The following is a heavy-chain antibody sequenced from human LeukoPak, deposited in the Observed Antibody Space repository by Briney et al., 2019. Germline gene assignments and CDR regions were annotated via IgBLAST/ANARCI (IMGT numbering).Heavy chain of an antibody. D-gene: IGHD6-19*01. CDR1: GFTFDDYA. CDR2: ISWNSDTR. Sequence: GGSLRLSCAVSGFTFDDYAMHWVRQVPGKGLEWVAGISWNSDTRGYVDSVKGRFTISRDNARNSLYLQMNSLRAEDTAVYYCARDSSGFGYWGQGTLVTVSS. CDR3: ARDSSGFGY. V-gene: IGHV3-9*01. J-gene: IGHJ4*02.